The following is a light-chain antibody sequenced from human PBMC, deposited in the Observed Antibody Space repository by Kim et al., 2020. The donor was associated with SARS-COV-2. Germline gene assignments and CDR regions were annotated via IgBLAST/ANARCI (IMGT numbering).Light chain of an antibody. CDR2: AAS. Sequence: ASVGDRVTITCRASQGISTFLAWFQQKPGKAPKSLISAASTLQSGVPSKFSGSGSGTDFTLTISGLQPEDVATYYCQQYHSDPPTFGQGTKLEI. J-gene: IGKJ2*01. V-gene: IGKV1-16*02. CDR1: QGISTF. CDR3: QQYHSDPPT.